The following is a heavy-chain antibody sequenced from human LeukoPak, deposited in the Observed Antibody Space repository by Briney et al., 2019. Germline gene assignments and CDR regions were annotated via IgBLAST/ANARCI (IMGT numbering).Heavy chain of an antibody. CDR2: INSDGSST. J-gene: IGHJ4*02. Sequence: GGSLRLSCAASGFTFSSYWMHWVRQAPGKGLVWVSRINSDGSSTSYADSVKGRFTISRDNAKNTLYLQMNSPRADDTAIYYCARDKIVGPTTLDYWGQGTLVTVSS. D-gene: IGHD1-26*01. V-gene: IGHV3-74*01. CDR3: ARDKIVGPTTLDY. CDR1: GFTFSSYW.